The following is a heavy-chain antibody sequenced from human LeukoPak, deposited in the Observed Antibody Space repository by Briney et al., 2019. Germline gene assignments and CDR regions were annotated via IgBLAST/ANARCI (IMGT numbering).Heavy chain of an antibody. CDR2: IYTSGST. D-gene: IGHD6-13*01. CDR1: GGSISSGSYY. Sequence: SQTLSLTCTVSGGSISSGSYYWSWIRQPPGKGLEWIGRIYTSGSTNYNPSLKSRVTISVDTSKNQFSLKLSSVTAADTAVYYCARGALISSSWPYWYFDLWGRGTLVTVSS. V-gene: IGHV4-61*02. J-gene: IGHJ2*01. CDR3: ARGALISSSWPYWYFDL.